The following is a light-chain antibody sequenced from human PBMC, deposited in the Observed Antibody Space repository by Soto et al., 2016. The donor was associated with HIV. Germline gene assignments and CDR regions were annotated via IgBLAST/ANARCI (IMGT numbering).Light chain of an antibody. V-gene: IGLV3-21*04. CDR1: NVGSKS. Sequence: SYELTQPPSLSVAPRKTARITCGGNNVGSKSVQWYQQKPGQAPILVIYDDSDRPSGIPERFSGSNSGNTATLTISRVEAGDEADYFCQVWDVSSGHVLFGGGTKLTVL. CDR3: QVWDVSSGHVL. CDR2: DDS. J-gene: IGLJ2*01.